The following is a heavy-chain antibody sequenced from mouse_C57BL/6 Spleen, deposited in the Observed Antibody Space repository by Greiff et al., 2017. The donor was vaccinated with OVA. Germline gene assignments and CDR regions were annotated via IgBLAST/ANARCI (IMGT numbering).Heavy chain of an antibody. Sequence: EVQLVESGGGLVKPGGSLKLSCAASGFTFSSYAMSWVRQTPEKRLEWVATISDGGSYTSYPDNVKGRFTISRDNAKNNLYLQMSHLKSEDTAMYYCARDRAYYSNYDAMDYWGQGTSVTVSS. D-gene: IGHD2-5*01. CDR3: ARDRAYYSNYDAMDY. V-gene: IGHV5-4*01. CDR2: ISDGGSYT. CDR1: GFTFSSYA. J-gene: IGHJ4*01.